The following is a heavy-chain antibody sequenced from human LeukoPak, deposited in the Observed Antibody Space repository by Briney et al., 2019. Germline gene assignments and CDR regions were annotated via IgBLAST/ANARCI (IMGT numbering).Heavy chain of an antibody. CDR3: ARAYSPVDYFDN. V-gene: IGHV4-61*02. CDR1: GGSISSGSHY. CDR2: IYSSGST. J-gene: IGHJ4*02. Sequence: SQTLSLTCTVSGGSISSGSHYWSWIRQPAGKGLEWIGRIYSSGSTNYNPSLKSRVTISVDTSKNQFSLKLNSVTAADTAVYYCARAYSPVDYFDNWGQGTLVTVSS. D-gene: IGHD6-13*01.